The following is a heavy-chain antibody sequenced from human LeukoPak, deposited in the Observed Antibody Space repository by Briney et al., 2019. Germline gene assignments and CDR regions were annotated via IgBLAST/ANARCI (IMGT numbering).Heavy chain of an antibody. V-gene: IGHV4-30-4*08. D-gene: IGHD1-26*01. Sequence: PSQTLSLTCTVSGGSISSGDYYWSWIRQPPGKGLEWIGYIYYSGSTNYNPSLKSRVTISVDKSKNQFSLKLSSVTAADTAVYYCARVHGSYQYAFDIWGQGTMVTVSS. CDR3: ARVHGSYQYAFDI. J-gene: IGHJ3*02. CDR2: IYYSGST. CDR1: GGSISSGDYY.